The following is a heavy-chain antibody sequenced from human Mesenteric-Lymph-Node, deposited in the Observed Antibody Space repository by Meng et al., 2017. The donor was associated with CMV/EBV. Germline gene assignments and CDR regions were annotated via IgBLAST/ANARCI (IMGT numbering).Heavy chain of an antibody. D-gene: IGHD1/OR15-1a*01. CDR2: IYSGGST. V-gene: IGHV3-66*01. CDR1: RNY. Sequence: RNYMGWGRQAPGRGLGWVSVIYSGGSTYYAASVKGRFTISRDTSKNTRYLQRNTLRAGDTAVYYCARDPPATIGTFVRPEGYWGQGTLVTVSS. CDR3: ARDPPATIGTFVRPEGY. J-gene: IGHJ4*02.